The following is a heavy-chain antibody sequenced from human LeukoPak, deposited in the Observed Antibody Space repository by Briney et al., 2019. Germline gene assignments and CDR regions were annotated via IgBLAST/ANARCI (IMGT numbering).Heavy chain of an antibody. CDR1: GGSISSGGYY. J-gene: IGHJ6*02. D-gene: IGHD3-10*01. CDR2: IYYSGST. V-gene: IGHV4-31*03. Sequence: SETLSLTCTVSGGSISSGGYYWSWIRQHPGKGLEWIGYIYYSGSTYYNPSLKSRVTISVDTSKNQFSLKLSSVTAADTAVYYCARGTMVNYYYGMDVWGQGTTVTVSS. CDR3: ARGTMVNYYYGMDV.